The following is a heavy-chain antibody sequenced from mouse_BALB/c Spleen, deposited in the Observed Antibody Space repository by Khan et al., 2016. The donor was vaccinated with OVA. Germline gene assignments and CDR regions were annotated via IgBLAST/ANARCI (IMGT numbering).Heavy chain of an antibody. CDR3: TRLAYYYDSKGFDY. CDR2: GSTGGGYT. Sequence: EVVLVESGGDLVKPGGSLKLSCAASGFTFSSYGMSLVRQTLDKRLEWVATGSTGGGYTYYPDSVKGRFTISRDNAKHTLYLQLSGLKTEDAAMFYCTRLAYYYDSKGFDYWGQGTLVTVSA. V-gene: IGHV5-6*01. J-gene: IGHJ3*01. CDR1: GFTFSSYG. D-gene: IGHD1-1*01.